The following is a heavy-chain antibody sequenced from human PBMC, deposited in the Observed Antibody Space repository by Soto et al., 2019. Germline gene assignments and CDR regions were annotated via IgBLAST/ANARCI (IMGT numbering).Heavy chain of an antibody. V-gene: IGHV3-49*03. D-gene: IGHD5-18*01. Sequence: GGSLRLSCTASGFTFGDYAMSWFRQAPGKGLEWVGFIRSKAYGGTTEYAASVKGRFTISRDDSKSIAYLQMNSLKTEDTAVYYCKAAMVWSPLYYFDYWGQGTLVTVSS. CDR1: GFTFGDYA. CDR3: KAAMVWSPLYYFDY. J-gene: IGHJ4*02. CDR2: IRSKAYGGTT.